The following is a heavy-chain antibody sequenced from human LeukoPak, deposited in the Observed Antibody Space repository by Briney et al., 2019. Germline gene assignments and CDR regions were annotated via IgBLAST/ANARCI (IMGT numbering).Heavy chain of an antibody. CDR3: SRETTSGY. CDR2: ISRGSHTI. J-gene: IGHJ4*02. V-gene: IGHV3-48*04. CDR1: GFSFSGYS. D-gene: IGHD1-1*01. Sequence: GGSLRLSCAASGFSFSGYSMNWVRQPPGQGMEWISYISRGSHTIYYADSVRGRFTISRDDAKNSLYLQMNSLRAEDTGIYYCSRETTSGYWGQGTLVTVSS.